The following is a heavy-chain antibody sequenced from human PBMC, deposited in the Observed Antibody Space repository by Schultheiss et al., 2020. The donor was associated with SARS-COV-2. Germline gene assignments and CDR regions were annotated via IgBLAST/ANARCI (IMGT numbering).Heavy chain of an antibody. V-gene: IGHV3-15*01. CDR2: IKSKTDGGTT. J-gene: IGHJ4*02. CDR1: GFTFSDYY. Sequence: GGSLRLSCAASGFTFSDYYMSWVRQAPGKGLEWVGRIKSKTDGGTTDYAAPVKGRFTISRDDSKNTLYLQMNSLKTEDTAVYYCTTSIAAADFAFDYWGQGTLVTVSS. CDR3: TTSIAAADFAFDY. D-gene: IGHD6-13*01.